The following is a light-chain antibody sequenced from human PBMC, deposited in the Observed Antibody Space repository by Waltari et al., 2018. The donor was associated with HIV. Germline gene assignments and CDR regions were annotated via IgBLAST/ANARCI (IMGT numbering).Light chain of an antibody. CDR3: AAWDDSLSGHWV. CDR1: SSNIGSKY. J-gene: IGLJ1*01. CDR2: RNN. Sequence: QSVLTQAPSASGTPGQRLAISCSGSSSNIGSKYVFWYQQLPGTAPKVLIYRNNRRPSGVPERFSGSKSGTSASLAISGLRSEDEAEYYCAAWDDSLSGHWVFGTGTKVTVL. V-gene: IGLV1-47*01.